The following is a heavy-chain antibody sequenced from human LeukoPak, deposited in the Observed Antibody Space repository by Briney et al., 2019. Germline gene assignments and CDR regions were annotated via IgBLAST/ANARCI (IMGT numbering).Heavy chain of an antibody. CDR2: IHYSGST. Sequence: SETLSLTCIVSGGSISSSRFYWGWIRQPPGKGLEWIGTIHYSGSTYYNPSLKSRVTISADTSKNQFSLKLSSVTAADTAVYYCARGLHFFSPWFDPWGQGTLVTVSS. D-gene: IGHD2/OR15-2a*01. CDR1: GGSISSSRFY. V-gene: IGHV4-39*07. CDR3: ARGLHFFSPWFDP. J-gene: IGHJ5*02.